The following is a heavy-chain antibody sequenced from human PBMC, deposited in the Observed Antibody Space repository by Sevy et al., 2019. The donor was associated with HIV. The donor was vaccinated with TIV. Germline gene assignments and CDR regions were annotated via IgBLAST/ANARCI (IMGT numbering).Heavy chain of an antibody. J-gene: IGHJ5*02. CDR3: ARTTVTTLSSARNNWFDP. D-gene: IGHD4-4*01. Sequence: SATLSLTCTVSGDSINNGDYYWSWIRQHPGKGLEWIGKIYYTGTTYYNPSLKSRLRISVERSENTLSLSLRSVTAADTAVYYCARTTVTTLSSARNNWFDPWGQGTLVTVSS. CDR1: GDSINNGDYY. V-gene: IGHV4-31*03. CDR2: IYYTGTT.